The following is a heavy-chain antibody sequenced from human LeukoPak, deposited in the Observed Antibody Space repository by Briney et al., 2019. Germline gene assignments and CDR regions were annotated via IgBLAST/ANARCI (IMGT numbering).Heavy chain of an antibody. CDR1: GGSFSGYY. CDR3: ARGCDDSSGYYQYYFDY. Sequence: SETLSLTCAVYGGSFSGYYWSWIRQPPGKGLEWMGEINHSGSTNYNPSLKSRVTISVDTSKNQFSLKLSSVTAADTAVYYCARGCDDSSGYYQYYFDYWGQGTLVTVSS. D-gene: IGHD3-22*01. J-gene: IGHJ4*02. CDR2: INHSGST. V-gene: IGHV4-34*01.